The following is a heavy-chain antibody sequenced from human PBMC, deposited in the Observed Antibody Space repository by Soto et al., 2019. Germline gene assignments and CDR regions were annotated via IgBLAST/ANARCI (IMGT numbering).Heavy chain of an antibody. CDR3: TKSRRTVSMVYGFGGMDV. CDR1: GFSVSDYA. D-gene: IGHD2-8*01. Sequence: GGSLRLSCAASGFSVSDYAMSWVRQAPGKGLEWVSSISGSGDGTYYGDSVKGRFTLSRDTSQKTLYLQMNNLRGEDTAVYFCTKSRRTVSMVYGFGGMDVWGRGTTVTVSS. CDR2: ISGSGDGT. J-gene: IGHJ6*02. V-gene: IGHV3-23*01.